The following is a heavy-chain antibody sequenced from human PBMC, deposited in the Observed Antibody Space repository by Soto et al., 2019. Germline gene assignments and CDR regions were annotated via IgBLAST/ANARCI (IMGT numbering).Heavy chain of an antibody. CDR2: IKQDGSEK. Sequence: PGGSLRLSCAASGFTFNAAWMSWVRQAPGKGLEWVANIKQDGSEKYYVDSVKGRFTISRDNAKNSLYLQMNSLRAEDTAVYYCARDLTPTRWFDPWGQGTLVTVSS. CDR1: GFTFNAAW. CDR3: ARDLTPTRWFDP. J-gene: IGHJ5*02. D-gene: IGHD3-16*01. V-gene: IGHV3-7*01.